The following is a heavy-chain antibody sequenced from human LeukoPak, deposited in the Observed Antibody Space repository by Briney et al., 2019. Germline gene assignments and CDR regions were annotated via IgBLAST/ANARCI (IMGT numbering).Heavy chain of an antibody. CDR1: GFTFSDYG. D-gene: IGHD3-22*01. J-gene: IGHJ4*02. CDR2: IWYDGSNK. V-gene: IGHV3-33*01. Sequence: PGGSLRLSCAASGFTFSDYGMHWVRQAPGKGLEWVAVIWYDGSNKYYADSVKGRFTISRDNSRNTLYLQMNHLRAEDTAVYYCVRELPPVVQYYFDYWGPGTLVTVSS. CDR3: VRELPPVVQYYFDY.